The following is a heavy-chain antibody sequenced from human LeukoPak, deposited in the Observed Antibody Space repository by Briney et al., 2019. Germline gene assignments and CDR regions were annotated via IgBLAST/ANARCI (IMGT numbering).Heavy chain of an antibody. CDR1: GYTFTDYY. CDR3: ATVYCSSTSCYTWYFQH. J-gene: IGHJ1*01. Sequence: ASVKVSCKASGYTFTDYYMHWVQQAPGKGLEWMGLVDPEDGETIYAEKFQGRVTITADTSTDTAYMEPSSLRSEDTAVYYCATVYCSSTSCYTWYFQHWGQGTLVTVSS. CDR2: VDPEDGET. D-gene: IGHD2-2*02. V-gene: IGHV1-69-2*01.